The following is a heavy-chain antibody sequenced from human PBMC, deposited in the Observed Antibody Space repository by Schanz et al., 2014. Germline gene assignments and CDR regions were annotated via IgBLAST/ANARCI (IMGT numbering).Heavy chain of an antibody. V-gene: IGHV3-30-3*01. CDR3: ARDRGYCSGGSCLTFDY. J-gene: IGHJ4*02. CDR2: ISYDGRNK. CDR1: GFTLSSYA. D-gene: IGHD2-15*01. Sequence: QVQLVESGGGVVQPGRSLRLSCAAYGFTLSSYAMHWVRQAPGKGLERVAVISYDGRNKYYADSVKGRFTISRDNSKNTLYLQMNTLRAEDTAVYYCARDRGYCSGGSCLTFDYWGQGTLVTVSS.